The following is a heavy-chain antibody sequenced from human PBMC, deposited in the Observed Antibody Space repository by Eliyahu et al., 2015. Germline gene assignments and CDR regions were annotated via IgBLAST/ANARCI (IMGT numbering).Heavy chain of an antibody. V-gene: IGHV4-59*01. Sequence: QVQLQESGPXLXNPPXTLSLTXTVSXGSISXYSWSWVRQPPGKGLEWIGYIFYNGNTNYSPSLKSRVTMSLDTSKNQFSLKLSSVTAADTAVYYCARAVVVTAPLGIWGQGTMVTVSS. J-gene: IGHJ3*02. D-gene: IGHD2-21*02. CDR3: ARAVVVTAPLGI. CDR2: IFYNGNT. CDR1: XGSISXYS.